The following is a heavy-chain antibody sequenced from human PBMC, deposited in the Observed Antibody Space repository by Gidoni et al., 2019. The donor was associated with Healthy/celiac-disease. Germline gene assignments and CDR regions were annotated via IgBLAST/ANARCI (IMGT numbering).Heavy chain of an antibody. CDR1: GFTFSRYA. J-gene: IGHJ3*02. V-gene: IGHV3-30-3*01. CDR2: ISYDGSNK. Sequence: QVQLVESGGGVVQPGRSLRLSCAASGFTFSRYAMHWVRQAPGKGLGWVAVISYDGSNKYYADSVKGRFTISRDNSKNTLYLQMNSLRAEDTAVYYCARGGYYDSSCYYYVNAFDIWGQGTMVTVSS. D-gene: IGHD3-22*01. CDR3: ARGGYYDSSCYYYVNAFDI.